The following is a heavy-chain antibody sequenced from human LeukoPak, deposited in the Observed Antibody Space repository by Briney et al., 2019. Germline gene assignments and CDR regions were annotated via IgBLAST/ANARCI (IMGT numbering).Heavy chain of an antibody. V-gene: IGHV1-2*02. CDR1: GYTFTGYY. D-gene: IGHD3-9*01. Sequence: GASVTVSCKASGYTFTGYYIHWVRQAPGQGLEWMGWINPNSGGTNYAQKFQGRVTMTRDTSITTAYMDVSRLRSDDTAMYYCARSPDILTGENFDYWGQGTLVTVSS. J-gene: IGHJ4*02. CDR2: INPNSGGT. CDR3: ARSPDILTGENFDY.